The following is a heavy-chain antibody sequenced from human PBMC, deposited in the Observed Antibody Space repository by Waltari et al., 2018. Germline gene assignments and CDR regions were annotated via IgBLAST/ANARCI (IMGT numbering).Heavy chain of an antibody. V-gene: IGHV4-34*01. CDR1: GGSFSGYY. CDR2: IKRSGIT. D-gene: IGHD3-3*01. Sequence: QVQLQQWGAGLLKPSETLSLTCAVYGGSFSGYYWSWIRQPPGKGLAWIGEIKRSGITNYKPTLKSRVTISVDTSKNQFSLKLSSVTAADTAGYYCARLGRYDFWSGYYRVLDYWGQGTLVTVSS. CDR3: ARLGRYDFWSGYYRVLDY. J-gene: IGHJ4*02.